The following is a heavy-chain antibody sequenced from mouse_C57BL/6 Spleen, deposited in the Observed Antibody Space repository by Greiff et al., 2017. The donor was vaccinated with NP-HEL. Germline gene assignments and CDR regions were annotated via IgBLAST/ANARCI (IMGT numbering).Heavy chain of an antibody. CDR3: TRGYDSWFAY. V-gene: IGHV1-15*01. CDR1: GYTFTDYE. Sequence: QVQLQQSGAELVRPGASVTLSCKASGYTFTDYEMHWVKQTPVHGLEWTGAIDPETGGTAYNQKFKGKAILTADKSSSTAYMELRSLTSEDSAVYYCTRGYDSWFAYWGQGTLVTVSA. CDR2: IDPETGGT. J-gene: IGHJ3*01. D-gene: IGHD2-2*01.